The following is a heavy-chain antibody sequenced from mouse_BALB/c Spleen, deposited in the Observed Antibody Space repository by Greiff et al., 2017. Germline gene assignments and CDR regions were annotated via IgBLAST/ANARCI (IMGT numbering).Heavy chain of an antibody. D-gene: IGHD2-3*01. V-gene: IGHV2-2*02. CDR2: IWSGGST. J-gene: IGHJ3*01. Sequence: VQLQESGPGLVAPSQSLSITCTVSGFSLTSYGVHWVRQSPGKGLEWLGVIWSGGSTDYNADFISRLSISKDNSKSQVFFKMNSLQANDTAIYYCARNSYDGYFLDYWGQGTLVTVAA. CDR3: ARNSYDGYFLDY. CDR1: GFSLTSYG.